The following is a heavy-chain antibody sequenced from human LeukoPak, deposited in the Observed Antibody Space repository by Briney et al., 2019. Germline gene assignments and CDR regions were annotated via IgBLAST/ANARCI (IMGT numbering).Heavy chain of an antibody. D-gene: IGHD4-11*01. J-gene: IGHJ6*03. V-gene: IGHV3-48*01. CDR1: GFTFSSYS. CDR2: ISSSSSTI. CDR3: ARDRATVRWYYYYMDV. Sequence: GGSLSLSCAASGFTFSSYSMNWVRPAPGKGREWVSYISSSSSTIYYADSVKGRFTISRDNAKNSLYLQMNSLRAEDTAVYYCARDRATVRWYYYYMDVWGKGTTVTVSS.